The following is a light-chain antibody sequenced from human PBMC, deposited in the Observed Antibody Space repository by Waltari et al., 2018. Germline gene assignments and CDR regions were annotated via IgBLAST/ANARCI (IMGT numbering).Light chain of an antibody. V-gene: IGLV1-44*01. CDR3: ATWDDSPTGRWV. CDR2: RND. CDR1: QSNVGDTV. Sequence: QSVLTQPPSASGTPGQRVTISCSGSQSNVGDTVVNWDHQVPGTAPKLVSYRNDQRPSGVPDRFTASKAGTSASLAISGLQAEDEGDYYCATWDDSPTGRWVFGGGTRVTVL. J-gene: IGLJ3*02.